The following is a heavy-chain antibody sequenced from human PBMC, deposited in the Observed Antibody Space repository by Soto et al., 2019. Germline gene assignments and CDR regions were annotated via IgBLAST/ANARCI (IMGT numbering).Heavy chain of an antibody. CDR2: IYYSGST. CDR1: GISVSTSDYY. CDR3: AGFVVPASRNSDFDY. D-gene: IGHD2-15*01. V-gene: IGHV4-39*01. J-gene: IGHJ4*02. Sequence: LSLTCTVSGISVSTSDYYWGWVRQPPGKGLDWIGNIYYSGSTFYNPSLRSRVTLSVDTSKNQFSLRLNSVTVADTAVYFCAGFVVPASRNSDFDYWGQGTLVTVS.